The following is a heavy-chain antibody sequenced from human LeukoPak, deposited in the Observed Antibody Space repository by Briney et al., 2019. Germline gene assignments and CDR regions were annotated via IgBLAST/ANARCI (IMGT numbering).Heavy chain of an antibody. CDR3: VRGSRGNYDT. Sequence: GGSLRLSCAASGFTFTSYAMCWVRQAPGKGLQWVSSITSSGDNTYYADSVKGQFTISRDNTKNTLHLQVNSLRAEDTAVYYCVRGSRGNYDTWGQGTLVTVSS. D-gene: IGHD3-22*01. V-gene: IGHV3-23*01. CDR1: GFTFTSYA. CDR2: ITSSGDNT. J-gene: IGHJ5*02.